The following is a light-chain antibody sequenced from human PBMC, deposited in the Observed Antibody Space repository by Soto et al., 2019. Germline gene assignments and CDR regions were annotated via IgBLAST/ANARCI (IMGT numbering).Light chain of an antibody. CDR2: GAS. CDR1: QSVSSI. Sequence: EIVMTQSPATLSVSPGDRATLYCRASQSVSSILAWYQQKPGQAPRLLIYGASTRATGIPARFSGSWSGTDFTLTISSLQSEDFAVYYCQQYKKWPLTFGGGTKVEIK. V-gene: IGKV3-15*01. J-gene: IGKJ4*01. CDR3: QQYKKWPLT.